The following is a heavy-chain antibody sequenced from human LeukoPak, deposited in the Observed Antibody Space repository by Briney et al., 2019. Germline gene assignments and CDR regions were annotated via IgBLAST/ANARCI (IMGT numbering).Heavy chain of an antibody. CDR2: FDPEDGET. D-gene: IGHD1-14*01. Sequence: ASVKVSCKVSGYTLTELSMHWVRQAPGEGLEWMGGFDPEDGETIYAQKFQGRVTMTEDTSTDTAYMELSSLRSEDTAVYYCATAFTSGKPKDYWGQGTLVTVSS. J-gene: IGHJ4*02. CDR3: ATAFTSGKPKDY. CDR1: GYTLTELS. V-gene: IGHV1-24*01.